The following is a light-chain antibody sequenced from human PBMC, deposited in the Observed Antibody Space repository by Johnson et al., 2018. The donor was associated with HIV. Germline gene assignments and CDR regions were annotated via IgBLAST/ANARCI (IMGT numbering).Light chain of an antibody. CDR1: SSNIGNNY. V-gene: IGLV1-51*02. J-gene: IGLJ1*01. Sequence: QSVLTQPPSVSAAPGQKVTISCSGSSSNIGNNYVSWYQQLPGTAPKLLIYENNKRPSGIPDRFSGSKSGTSATLGITGLQTGDEADYYGGTWDSSLSAGGVFGTVTKVTVL. CDR2: ENN. CDR3: GTWDSSLSAGGV.